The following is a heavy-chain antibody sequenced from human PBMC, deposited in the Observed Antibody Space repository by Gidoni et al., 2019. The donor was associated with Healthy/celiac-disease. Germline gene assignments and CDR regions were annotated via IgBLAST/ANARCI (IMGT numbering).Heavy chain of an antibody. J-gene: IGHJ6*02. Sequence: EVQLVESGGGLVKPGGSLRLSCAASGFTFSNAWMSWVRQAPGKGLWWVGRIKSKTDGGTTDYAAPVKGRFTISRDDSKNTLYLQMNSLKTEDTAVYYCTTTVAGQDYYYYGMDVWGQGTTVTVSS. CDR2: IKSKTDGGTT. CDR1: GFTFSNAW. D-gene: IGHD6-19*01. V-gene: IGHV3-15*01. CDR3: TTTVAGQDYYYYGMDV.